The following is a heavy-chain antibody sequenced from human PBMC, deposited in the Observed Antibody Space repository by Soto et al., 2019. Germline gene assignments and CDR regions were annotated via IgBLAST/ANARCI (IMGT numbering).Heavy chain of an antibody. CDR2: IRTKTNSYAT. V-gene: IGHV3-73*01. CDR3: TCLQQSRDYYFDSGMDV. Sequence: PGXSLIFSCAASGFTFSDSALHCVRQPSLKGLQWVGRIRTKTNSYATGFAASVKGRFTISRDDSKDTAYLHLNSLKTEDTAVYYCTCLQQSRDYYFDSGMDVWGQGTTVTVSS. J-gene: IGHJ6*02. CDR1: GFTFSDSA. D-gene: IGHD6-13*01.